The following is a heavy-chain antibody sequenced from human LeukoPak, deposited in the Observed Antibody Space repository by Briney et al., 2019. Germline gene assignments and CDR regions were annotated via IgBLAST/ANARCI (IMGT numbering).Heavy chain of an antibody. V-gene: IGHV3-21*01. D-gene: IGHD3-10*01. CDR3: ARGQPYYYGSGFDP. CDR2: ISSSSSYI. CDR1: GFTFSSYS. J-gene: IGHJ5*02. Sequence: GGSLRLSCAASGFTFSSYSMNWVRQAPGKGLEWVSSISSSSSYIYYADSVKGRFTISRDNSKNTLYLQMNSLRAEDTAVYYCARGQPYYYGSGFDPWGQGTLVTVSS.